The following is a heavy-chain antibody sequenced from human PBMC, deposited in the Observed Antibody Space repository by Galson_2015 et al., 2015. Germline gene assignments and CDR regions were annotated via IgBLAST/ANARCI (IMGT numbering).Heavy chain of an antibody. CDR3: ASPRWLPSWEDDAFDI. J-gene: IGHJ3*02. Sequence: SLRLSCAASGFTFSSYEMNWVRQAPGKGLEWVSYISSSGSTIYYADSVKGRFTISRDNAKNSLYLQMNSLRAEDTAVYYCASPRWLPSWEDDAFDIWGQGTMVTVSS. CDR1: GFTFSSYE. D-gene: IGHD5-24*01. CDR2: ISSSGSTI. V-gene: IGHV3-48*03.